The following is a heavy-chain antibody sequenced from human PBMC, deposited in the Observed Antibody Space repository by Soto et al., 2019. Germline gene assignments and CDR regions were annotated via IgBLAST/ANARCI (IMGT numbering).Heavy chain of an antibody. D-gene: IGHD6-13*01. CDR2: ITYDGSNK. V-gene: IGHV3-30-3*01. CDR3: ARDVSPGSSSLYLDAFDI. CDR1: GFTFSTYS. Sequence: GGSLRLSCAASGFTFSTYSMHWVRQAPGKGLEWVAIITYDGSNKYYLDSVKGRFTISRDNVGNSLYLQMDSLRADDTALYYCARDVSPGSSSLYLDAFDIWGQGTMVTVS. J-gene: IGHJ3*02.